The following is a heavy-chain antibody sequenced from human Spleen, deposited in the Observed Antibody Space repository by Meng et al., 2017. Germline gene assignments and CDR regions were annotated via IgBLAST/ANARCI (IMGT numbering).Heavy chain of an antibody. CDR2: INHSWST. Sequence: LHQWGAGLCTPPETLSPTCVVPGGSFSGYYWSWIRQPPGKGLEWIGEINHSWSTNYNPSLESRATISVDTSQNNLSLKLSSVTAADSAVYYCARGPTTMAHDFDYWGQGTLVTVSS. CDR1: GGSFSGYY. D-gene: IGHD4-11*01. V-gene: IGHV4-34*01. J-gene: IGHJ4*02. CDR3: ARGPTTMAHDFDY.